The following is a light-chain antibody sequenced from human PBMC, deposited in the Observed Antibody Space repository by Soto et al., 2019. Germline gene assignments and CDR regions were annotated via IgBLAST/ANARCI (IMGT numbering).Light chain of an antibody. J-gene: IGLJ1*01. CDR3: LSYADTAYV. CDR2: EVS. Sequence: QSVLTQPPSASGSPGQSVTISCAGTSSDVGGYNYVSWYQQYPGKVPKLMIYEVSERPSGVPDRFSGSKSGNTAFLPVSGLQAEDEADYYCLSYADTAYVFGTGTKVTVL. CDR1: SSDVGGYNY. V-gene: IGLV2-8*01.